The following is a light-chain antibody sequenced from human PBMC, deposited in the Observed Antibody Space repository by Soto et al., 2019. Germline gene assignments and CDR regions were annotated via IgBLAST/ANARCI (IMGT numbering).Light chain of an antibody. CDR1: SSNIGNDY. J-gene: IGLJ1*01. CDR3: GTWDSSLSAYV. Sequence: QSVLTQPPSVSAAPGQKVTISCSGSSSNIGNDYVSWYQQLPGAAPRLLMYASNKRPSGIPDRFSGSKSGTSATLGITGLQTGDEADYYCGTWDSSLSAYVFGTGTKLTVL. V-gene: IGLV1-51*02. CDR2: ASN.